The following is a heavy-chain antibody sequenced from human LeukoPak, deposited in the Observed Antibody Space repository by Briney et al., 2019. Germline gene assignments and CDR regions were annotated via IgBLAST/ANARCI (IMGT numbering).Heavy chain of an antibody. CDR2: ISGSGGST. V-gene: IGHV3-23*01. CDR1: GFTFSSYA. Sequence: GGSLRLSCAASGFTFSSYAMSWVRQAPGKGLEWVSAISGSGGSTYYADSVKGRFTISRDNSKNTLYLQMNSLRAEDTAVYYCAKDLGGDSSGYYLDYWGQGTLATVSS. CDR3: AKDLGGDSSGYYLDY. D-gene: IGHD3-22*01. J-gene: IGHJ4*02.